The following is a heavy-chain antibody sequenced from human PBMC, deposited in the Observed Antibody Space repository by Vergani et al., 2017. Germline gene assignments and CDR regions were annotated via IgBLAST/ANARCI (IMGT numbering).Heavy chain of an antibody. J-gene: IGHJ1*01. CDR3: AKGGGFAEYFQH. CDR2: ISGSGGST. D-gene: IGHD3-16*01. Sequence: EVQLLESGGGLVQPGGSLRLSCAASGFTFSSYAMSWVRQAPGKGLEWVSAISGSGGSTYYADSVEGRFTISRDNSKNTLYLQMNSLRAEDTAVYYCAKGGGFAEYFQHWGQGTLVTVSS. V-gene: IGHV3-23*01. CDR1: GFTFSSYA.